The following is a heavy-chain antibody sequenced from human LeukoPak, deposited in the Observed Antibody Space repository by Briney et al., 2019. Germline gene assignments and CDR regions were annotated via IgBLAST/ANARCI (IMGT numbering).Heavy chain of an antibody. J-gene: IGHJ4*02. CDR1: GFTFINYG. D-gene: IGHD2-21*02. CDR3: ARGNIVVVTATDY. CDR2: IQYSGNNK. V-gene: IGHV3-30*02. Sequence: GGSLRLSCAASGFTFINYGMHWVRQAPGKGLEWVAFIQYSGNNKYYADSVKGRFTISRDNSKNTLYLQMNSLRAEDTAVYYCARGNIVVVTATDYWGQGTLVTVSS.